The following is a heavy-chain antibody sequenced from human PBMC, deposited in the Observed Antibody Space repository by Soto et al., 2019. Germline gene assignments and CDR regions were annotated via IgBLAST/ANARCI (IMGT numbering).Heavy chain of an antibody. CDR2: INHSGST. V-gene: IGHV4-34*01. CDR1: GGSFSGYY. CDR3: ARESGWYRLQAPRYWYFDL. J-gene: IGHJ2*01. Sequence: QVQLQQWGAGLLKPSETLSLTCAVYGGSFSGYYWSWIRQPPGKGLEWIGEINHSGSTNYNPSLKSRVTISVDTSKTQFSLKLSSVTAADTAVYYCARESGWYRLQAPRYWYFDLWGRGTLVTVSS. D-gene: IGHD6-19*01.